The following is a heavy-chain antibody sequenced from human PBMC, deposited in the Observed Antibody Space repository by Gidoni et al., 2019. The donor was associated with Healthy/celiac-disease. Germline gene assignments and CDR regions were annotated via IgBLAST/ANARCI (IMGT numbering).Heavy chain of an antibody. Sequence: EVQLLESGGGLVQPGGSLRLSCAASGFTFSGYAMNWVRQAPGKGLEWVSVISGSGGSTYYADSVKGRFTISRDNSKNTLYLQMNSLRAEDTAVYYCAKPDCSRGSCYSHVDYWGQGTLVTVSS. D-gene: IGHD2-15*01. V-gene: IGHV3-23*01. CDR3: AKPDCSRGSCYSHVDY. J-gene: IGHJ4*02. CDR2: ISGSGGST. CDR1: GFTFSGYA.